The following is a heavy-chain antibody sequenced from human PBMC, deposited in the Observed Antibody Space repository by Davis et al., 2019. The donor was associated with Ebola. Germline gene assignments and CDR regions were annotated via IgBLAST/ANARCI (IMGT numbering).Heavy chain of an antibody. V-gene: IGHV3-30*03. CDR1: GFTFSSYG. CDR2: ISYDGSNK. J-gene: IGHJ4*02. D-gene: IGHD6-13*01. Sequence: GESLKISCAASGFTFSSYGMHWVRQAPGKGLEWVAVISYDGSNKYYADSVKGRFTISRDNAKNTLYLQMNSLRAEDTALYYCARDFGLAAAGTAFDYWGQGTLVTVSS. CDR3: ARDFGLAAAGTAFDY.